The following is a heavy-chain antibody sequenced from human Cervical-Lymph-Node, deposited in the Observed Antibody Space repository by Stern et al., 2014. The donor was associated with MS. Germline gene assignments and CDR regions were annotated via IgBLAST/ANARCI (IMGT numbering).Heavy chain of an antibody. J-gene: IGHJ6*02. V-gene: IGHV1-69*17. D-gene: IGHD1-7*01. CDR1: GGTFSSYA. Sequence: QVQLVQSGAEVKKPGYSVKVSCKASGGTFSSYAISWVRQAPGQGLEWMGGIIPIFCIAKYAPQFQGRVTITADKSTSTAYMELSSLRSEDTAFYYCARDPLELRQLYYYGMDVWGQGTTVTVSS. CDR2: IIPIFCIA. CDR3: ARDPLELRQLYYYGMDV.